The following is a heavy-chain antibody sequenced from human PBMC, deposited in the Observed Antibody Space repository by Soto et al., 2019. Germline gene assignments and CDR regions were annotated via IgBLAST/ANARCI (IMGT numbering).Heavy chain of an antibody. V-gene: IGHV1-3*01. Sequence: ASVKVSCKASGYTFTSYAMHWVRQAPGQRLEWMGWINAGNGNTNYSQKFQGRVTITRDTSASTAYMELSSLRSEDTAVYYCATLLEMATILKREYYYYGMDVWGQGTTVTVSS. CDR3: ATLLEMATILKREYYYYGMDV. J-gene: IGHJ6*02. CDR2: INAGNGNT. CDR1: GYTFTSYA. D-gene: IGHD5-12*01.